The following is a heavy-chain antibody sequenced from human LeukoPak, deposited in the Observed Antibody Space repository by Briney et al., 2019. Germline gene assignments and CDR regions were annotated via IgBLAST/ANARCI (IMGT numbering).Heavy chain of an antibody. J-gene: IGHJ4*02. V-gene: IGHV4-39*07. Sequence: SETLSLTCTVSGGSISSSSYYWGWIRQPPGKGLEWIGSIYYSGSTNYNPSLKSRVTISVDTSKNQFSLKLSSVTAADTAVYYCARVWYGDYGESIDYWGQGTLVTVSS. CDR2: IYYSGST. CDR3: ARVWYGDYGESIDY. D-gene: IGHD4-17*01. CDR1: GGSISSSSYY.